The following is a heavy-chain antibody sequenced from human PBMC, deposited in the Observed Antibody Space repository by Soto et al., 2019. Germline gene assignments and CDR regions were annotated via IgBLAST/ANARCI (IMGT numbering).Heavy chain of an antibody. CDR1: GFTFSTYS. CDR3: AKDLRVAVAGFDY. V-gene: IGHV3-48*01. CDR2: LSGGSKTK. D-gene: IGHD6-19*01. J-gene: IGHJ4*02. Sequence: GGSLRLSCVGSGFTFSTYSMNWVRQAPGKGLEWVSYLSGGSKTKQYADSVKGRFTISRDNSKNTLYLQMNSLRAEDTAVYYCAKDLRVAVAGFDYWGQGT.